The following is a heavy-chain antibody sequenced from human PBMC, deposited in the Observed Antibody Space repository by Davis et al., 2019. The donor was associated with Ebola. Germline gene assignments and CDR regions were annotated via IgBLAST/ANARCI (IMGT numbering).Heavy chain of an antibody. CDR2: IRSKRYDGTT. V-gene: IGHV3-49*04. CDR1: GFTFGDYA. CDR3: ARETFGYSSGWYFGYFDY. J-gene: IGHJ4*02. D-gene: IGHD6-19*01. Sequence: GESLKISCTTSGFTFGDYAMTWVRQAPGKGLEWVGFIRSKRYDGTTQYAASVKGRFTISRDNAKNSLYLQMNSLRDEDTAVYYCARETFGYSSGWYFGYFDYWGQGTLVTVSS.